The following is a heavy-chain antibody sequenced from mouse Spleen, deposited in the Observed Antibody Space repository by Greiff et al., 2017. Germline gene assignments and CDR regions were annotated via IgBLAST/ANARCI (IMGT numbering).Heavy chain of an antibody. CDR3: AREQWRYAMDY. CDR2: ISYDGSN. Sequence: VQLKESGPGLVKPSQSLSLTCSVTGYSITSGYYWNWIRQFPGNKLEWMGYISYDGSNNYNPSLKNRISITRDTSKNQFFLKLNSVTTEDTATYYCAREQWRYAMDYWGQGTSVTVSS. J-gene: IGHJ4*01. CDR1: GYSITSGYY. V-gene: IGHV3-6*01.